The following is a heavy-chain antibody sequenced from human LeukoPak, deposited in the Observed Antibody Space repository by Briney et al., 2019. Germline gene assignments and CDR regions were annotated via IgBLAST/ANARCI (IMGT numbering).Heavy chain of an antibody. CDR3: ARTTVYDGSKYYGLDV. V-gene: IGHV6-1*01. CDR2: TYYRSKWFD. J-gene: IGHJ6*02. Sequence: SQTLSLTCAISGDSVSSDRAAWNWIRQSPSRGLEWLGRTYYRSKWFDENAVSVKSRITIKPDTSRNQFSLHLNSVTPEDTAVYFCARTTVYDGSKYYGLDVWGQGTTVTVS. D-gene: IGHD5/OR15-5a*01. CDR1: GDSVSSDRAA.